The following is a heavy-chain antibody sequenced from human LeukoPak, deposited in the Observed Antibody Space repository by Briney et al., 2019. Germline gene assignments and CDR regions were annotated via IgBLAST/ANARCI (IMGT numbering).Heavy chain of an antibody. D-gene: IGHD1-26*01. CDR3: ARYGGARYFDY. J-gene: IGHJ4*02. CDR2: IIPIFGIA. CDR1: GGTFSSYA. Sequence: SVKVSCKASGGTFSSYAISWVRQAPGQGLEWMGRIIPIFGIANYAQKFQGRVTITADKSTSTAYMELRSLRSDDTAVYYCARYGGARYFDYWGQGTLVTVSS. V-gene: IGHV1-69*04.